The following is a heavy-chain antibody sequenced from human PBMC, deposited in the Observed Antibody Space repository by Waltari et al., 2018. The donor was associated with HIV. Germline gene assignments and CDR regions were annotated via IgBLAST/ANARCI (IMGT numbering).Heavy chain of an antibody. J-gene: IGHJ4*02. Sequence: EVQLVESAGGLIQPGGSLRLSCAAAAFTLRRHYMNWVRQAPGRGLEGVSIIYSGGSTYYADSVKGRFTISRDNSKNTLYLQMKRLRAEDTAVYYCARVAPDGVGATGPFENWGQGTLVTVSS. CDR3: ARVAPDGVGATGPFEN. CDR2: IYSGGST. V-gene: IGHV3-53*01. CDR1: AFTLRRHY. D-gene: IGHD1-26*01.